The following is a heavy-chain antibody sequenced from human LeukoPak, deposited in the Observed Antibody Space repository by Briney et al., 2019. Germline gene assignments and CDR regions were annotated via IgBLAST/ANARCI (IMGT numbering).Heavy chain of an antibody. CDR1: RGSITSSNC. CDR2: IYHSGST. Sequence: PSGTLSLTCAVSRGSITSSNCSSWVRPPPGQGLEWIGEIYHSGSTNYNPSLKSRVTISVDKSKNQFCLKLSSVTAADTAVYYCARSFPGYSSSWYVRAGYYYYMYVWGKGNTVTVSS. V-gene: IGHV4-4*02. D-gene: IGHD6-13*01. J-gene: IGHJ6*03. CDR3: ARSFPGYSSSWYVRAGYYYYMYV.